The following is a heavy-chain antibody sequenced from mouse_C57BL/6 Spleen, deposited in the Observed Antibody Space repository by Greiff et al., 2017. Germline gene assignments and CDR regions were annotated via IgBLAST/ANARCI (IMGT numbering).Heavy chain of an antibody. CDR2: IDPSDSYT. J-gene: IGHJ1*03. V-gene: IGHV1-59*01. D-gene: IGHD2-3*01. Sequence: VQLQQPGAELVRPGTSVKLSCKASGYTFTSYWMHWVKQRPGQGLEWIGVIDPSDSYTNYNQKFKGKATLTVDTSSSTAYMQLSSLTSEDSAVYYCARGDGYYSYWYFDVWGTGTTVTVSS. CDR1: GYTFTSYW. CDR3: ARGDGYYSYWYFDV.